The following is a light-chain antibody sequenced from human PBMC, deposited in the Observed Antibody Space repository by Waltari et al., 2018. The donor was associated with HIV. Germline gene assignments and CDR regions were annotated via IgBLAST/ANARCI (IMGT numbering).Light chain of an antibody. CDR2: KDT. J-gene: IGLJ3*02. CDR3: QSADSSGTWV. Sequence: SYELTQPPSVSVSQGQTARITCSGDALPKQSAYWYHQKPGQAPVLVLYKDTERPSGIPERFSGSSSGTTVTLTISGVQAEDEADYYCQSADSSGTWVFGGGTKLTVL. V-gene: IGLV3-25*03. CDR1: ALPKQS.